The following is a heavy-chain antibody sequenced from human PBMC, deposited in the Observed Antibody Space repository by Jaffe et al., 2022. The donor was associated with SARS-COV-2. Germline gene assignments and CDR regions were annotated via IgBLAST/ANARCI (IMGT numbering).Heavy chain of an antibody. D-gene: IGHD1-1*01. V-gene: IGHV4-59*01. CDR3: ARDHDGMYYFDY. CDR2: IYYSGST. CDR1: GGSISSYY. J-gene: IGHJ4*02. Sequence: QVQLQESGPGLVKPSETLSLTCTVSGGSISSYYWSWIRQPPGKGLEWIGYIYYSGSTNYNPSLKSRVTISVDTSKNQFSLKLSSVTAADTAVYYCARDHDGMYYFDYWGQGTLVTVSS.